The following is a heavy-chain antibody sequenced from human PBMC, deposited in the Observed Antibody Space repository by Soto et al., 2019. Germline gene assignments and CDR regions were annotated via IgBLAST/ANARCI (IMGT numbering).Heavy chain of an antibody. J-gene: IGHJ4*02. CDR1: GFTFSTYA. V-gene: IGHV3-48*01. CDR3: VSDPDGDLDFDY. D-gene: IGHD4-17*01. CDR2: IHMTHDVI. Sequence: EVQLVESGGELVQPGGSLRLSCAASGFTFSTYAMNWVRQAPGKGLEWLSFIHMTHDVIFYADSVRGRFTISRDNAKDSLYLQMNSLRVEDPAVYYCVSDPDGDLDFDYWGQGTLVTVSS.